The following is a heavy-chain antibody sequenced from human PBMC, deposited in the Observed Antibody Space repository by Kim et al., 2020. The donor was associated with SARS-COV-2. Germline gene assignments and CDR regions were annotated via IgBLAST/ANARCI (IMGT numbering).Heavy chain of an antibody. CDR2: IIPIFGTA. D-gene: IGHD1-1*01. CDR1: GGTFSSYA. CDR3: ARERWLQLYYYYGMDV. V-gene: IGHV1-69*13. J-gene: IGHJ6*02. Sequence: SVKVSCKSSGGTFSSYAISWVRQAPGQGLEWMGGIIPIFGTANYAQKFQGRVTITADESTSTAYMELSSLRSEDTAVYYCARERWLQLYYYYGMDVWGQGTTVTVSS.